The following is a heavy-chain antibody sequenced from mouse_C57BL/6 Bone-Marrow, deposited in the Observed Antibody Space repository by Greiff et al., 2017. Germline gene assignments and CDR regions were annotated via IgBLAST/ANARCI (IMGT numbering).Heavy chain of an antibody. Sequence: QVQLQQSGPELVKPGASVKISCKASGYAFSSSWMNWVKQRPGKALEWIGRIYPGDGDTNYNGKFKGKATLTADKSSSTAYMQLSSLTAEDAAVYFCARGGGNYDYAMDYWGQGTSVTVSS. CDR1: GYAFSSSW. CDR2: IYPGDGDT. CDR3: ARGGGNYDYAMDY. V-gene: IGHV1-82*01. J-gene: IGHJ4*01. D-gene: IGHD2-1*01.